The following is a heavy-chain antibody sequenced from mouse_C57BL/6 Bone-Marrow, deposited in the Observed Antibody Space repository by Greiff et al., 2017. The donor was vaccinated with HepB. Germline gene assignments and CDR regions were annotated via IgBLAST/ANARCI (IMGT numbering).Heavy chain of an antibody. CDR3: ARSYYDYDDGGDD. Sequence: QVQLQQSGPELVKPGASVKISCKASGYAFSSSWMNWVKQRPGKGLEWIGRIYPGDGDTNYNGKFKGKATLTADKSSSTAHMQLSSLTSEDSAVYFCARSYYDYDDGGDDWGQGTTLTGSS. CDR1: GYAFSSSW. CDR2: IYPGDGDT. D-gene: IGHD2-4*01. V-gene: IGHV1-82*01. J-gene: IGHJ2*01.